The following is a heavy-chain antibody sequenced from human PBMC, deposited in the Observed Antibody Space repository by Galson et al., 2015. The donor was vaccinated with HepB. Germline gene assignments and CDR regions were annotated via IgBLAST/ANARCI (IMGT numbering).Heavy chain of an antibody. Sequence: SLRLSCAASGFTFSSYGMHWVRQAPGKGLEWVAFIRYDGSNKYYADSVKGRFTISRDNSKNTLYLQMNSLRAEDTAVYYCATDSQYLESWFDPWGQGTLVTVSS. CDR2: IRYDGSNK. D-gene: IGHD2-2*01. CDR3: ATDSQYLESWFDP. V-gene: IGHV3-30*02. J-gene: IGHJ5*02. CDR1: GFTFSSYG.